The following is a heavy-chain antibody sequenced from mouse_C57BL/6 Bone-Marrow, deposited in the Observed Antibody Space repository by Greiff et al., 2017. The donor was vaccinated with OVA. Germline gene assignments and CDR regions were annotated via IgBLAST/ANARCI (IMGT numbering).Heavy chain of an antibody. V-gene: IGHV1-26*01. Sequence: VQLQQSGPELVKPGASVKISCKASGYTFTDYYMNWVKQSHGKSLEWIGDINPNNGGTSYNQKFKGKATLTVDKSSSTAYMELRSLTSEDSAVYYCARRYSLTGYSDVWGTGTTVTVSS. CDR2: INPNNGGT. CDR3: ARRYSLTGYSDV. D-gene: IGHD2-12*01. J-gene: IGHJ1*03. CDR1: GYTFTDYY.